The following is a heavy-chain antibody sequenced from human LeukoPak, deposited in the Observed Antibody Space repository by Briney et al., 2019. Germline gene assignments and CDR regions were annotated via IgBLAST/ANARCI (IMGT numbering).Heavy chain of an antibody. CDR1: GGSISSYY. J-gene: IGHJ6*02. D-gene: IGHD1-26*01. CDR3: ARGPFYGSYYYYYGMDV. Sequence: SETLSLTCTVSGGSISSYYWSWIRQPPGKGLEWIGYIYYSGSTNYNPSLKSRVTISVDTSKNQFSLKLSSVTAADTAVYYCARGPFYGSYYYYYGMDVWGQGTTVTVSS. V-gene: IGHV4-59*08. CDR2: IYYSGST.